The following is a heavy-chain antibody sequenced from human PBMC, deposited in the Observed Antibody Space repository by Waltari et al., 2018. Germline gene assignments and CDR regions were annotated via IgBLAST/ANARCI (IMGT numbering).Heavy chain of an antibody. Sequence: EVQLVQSGAEVKKPGESLKISCKGSGYSFTSYWIGWVRQMPGKGLEWMGIIYPGDSDTRYSPSFQGQVTISADKSISTAYLQWSSLKASDTAMYYCARLPYSSSWRNAFDIWGQGTMVTVSS. D-gene: IGHD6-13*01. CDR3: ARLPYSSSWRNAFDI. V-gene: IGHV5-51*01. CDR1: GYSFTSYW. J-gene: IGHJ3*02. CDR2: IYPGDSDT.